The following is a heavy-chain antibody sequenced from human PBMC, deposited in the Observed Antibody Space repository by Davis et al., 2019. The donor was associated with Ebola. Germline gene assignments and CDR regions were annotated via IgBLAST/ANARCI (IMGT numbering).Heavy chain of an antibody. V-gene: IGHV3-30*04. D-gene: IGHD3-3*01. J-gene: IGHJ4*02. CDR2: TSHDGSTT. CDR1: GFPFSNYA. CDR3: ARAVFHEVLDY. Sequence: PGGSLRLSCAASGFPFSNYAMHWVRQAPDKGLEWVAVTSHDGSTTYYEDSVKGRFTISRDNSKNTLYLQLNRLRSEDTSVYYCARAVFHEVLDYWGQGTPVTVSS.